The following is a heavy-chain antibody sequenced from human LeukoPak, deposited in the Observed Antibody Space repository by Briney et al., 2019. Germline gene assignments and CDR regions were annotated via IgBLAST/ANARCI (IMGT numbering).Heavy chain of an antibody. D-gene: IGHD3-10*01. J-gene: IGHJ6*04. CDR1: GYTFTSYY. CDR3: ARGRGYYGSGSSSRGMDV. Sequence: ASVKVSCKASGYTFTSYYMHWVRQAPGQGLEGMGIINPSGGSTSYAQKFQGRVTMTRDTSTSTVYMELSSLRSEDTAVYYCARGRGYYGSGSSSRGMDVWGKGTTVTVSS. V-gene: IGHV1-46*01. CDR2: INPSGGST.